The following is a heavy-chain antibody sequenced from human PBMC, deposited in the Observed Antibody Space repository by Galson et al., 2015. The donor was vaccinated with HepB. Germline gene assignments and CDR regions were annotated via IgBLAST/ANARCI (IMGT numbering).Heavy chain of an antibody. V-gene: IGHV3-11*03. Sequence: SLRLSCAASGFTFSDYYMSWIRQAPGKGLEWVSYISSSSSYTNYADSVKGRFTISRDNANNSLYLEMNSLRAEDTAVYYCAVSGSHTGAFDIWGQGTMVTVSS. D-gene: IGHD1-26*01. CDR1: GFTFSDYY. CDR2: ISSSSSYT. CDR3: AVSGSHTGAFDI. J-gene: IGHJ3*02.